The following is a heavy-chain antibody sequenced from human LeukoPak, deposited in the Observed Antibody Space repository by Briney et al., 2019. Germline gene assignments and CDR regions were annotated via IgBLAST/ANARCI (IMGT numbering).Heavy chain of an antibody. Sequence: GASVKASCKASGYTFTSYYIHWVRQAPGQGLEWMGIINPSGGSTSYPQKFQGRVTMTRDTSTSTVYMELTSLRSEDTAVYYCARDIVGAAEYGIDVWGQGTTVTVSS. CDR3: ARDIVGAAEYGIDV. J-gene: IGHJ6*02. CDR1: GYTFTSYY. D-gene: IGHD1-26*01. CDR2: INPSGGST. V-gene: IGHV1-46*01.